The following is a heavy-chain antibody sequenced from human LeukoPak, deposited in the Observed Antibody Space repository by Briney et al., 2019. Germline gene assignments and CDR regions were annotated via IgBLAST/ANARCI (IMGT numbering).Heavy chain of an antibody. CDR3: ARSDYDYYYYYMDV. D-gene: IGHD4-17*01. CDR2: IYHSGST. Sequence: SGTLSLTCAVSGGSISSSNWWSWVRQPPGKGLEWIGEIYHSGSTNYNPSLKSRVTISVDTSKNQFSLKLSSVTAADTAVYYCARSDYDYYYYYMDVWGKGTTVTVSS. J-gene: IGHJ6*03. V-gene: IGHV4-4*02. CDR1: GGSISSSNW.